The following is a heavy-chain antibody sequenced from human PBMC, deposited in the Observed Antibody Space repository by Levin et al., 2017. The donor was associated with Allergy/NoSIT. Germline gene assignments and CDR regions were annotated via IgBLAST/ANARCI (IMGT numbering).Heavy chain of an antibody. V-gene: IGHV1-18*01. J-gene: IGHJ4*02. CDR2: ISAYNGNI. Sequence: ASVKVSCKASGYTFTSYGISWVRQAPGQGLEWMGWISAYNGNINYAQKLQGRVTMTTDTSTSTAYMELRSLRSDDTAVYYCARILPPTGYSSSHFDYWGQGTLVTVSS. CDR3: ARILPPTGYSSSHFDY. D-gene: IGHD6-13*01. CDR1: GYTFTSYG.